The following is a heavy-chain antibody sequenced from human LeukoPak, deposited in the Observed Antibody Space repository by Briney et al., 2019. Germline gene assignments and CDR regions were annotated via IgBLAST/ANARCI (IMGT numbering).Heavy chain of an antibody. D-gene: IGHD2-8*01. CDR1: GFTFSSYG. Sequence: GGSLRLSCAASGFTFSSYGMHWVRQAPGKGLEWFSGISGSGGDTYYADSVKGRFTISRDNSKNTLYLQMNSLRAEDTAVYYCAKDRSCTNNICHGDFDYWGQGTLVTVSS. CDR2: ISGSGGDT. CDR3: AKDRSCTNNICHGDFDY. V-gene: IGHV3-23*01. J-gene: IGHJ4*02.